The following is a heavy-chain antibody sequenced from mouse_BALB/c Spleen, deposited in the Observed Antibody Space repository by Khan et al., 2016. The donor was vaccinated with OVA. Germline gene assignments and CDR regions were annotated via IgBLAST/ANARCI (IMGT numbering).Heavy chain of an antibody. Sequence: QVQLKESGPGLVQPSQSLSITCTVSGFSLTTYGVHWIRQSPGRGLEWLGLIWSGGNTDYNAAFISRLTISKDNTKSQVFFKMNSLQADDTAIYYCARKRGVHYNMDFWGQGISVTVSS. CDR3: ARKRGVHYNMDF. CDR2: IWSGGNT. CDR1: GFSLTTYG. J-gene: IGHJ4*01. V-gene: IGHV2-2*01.